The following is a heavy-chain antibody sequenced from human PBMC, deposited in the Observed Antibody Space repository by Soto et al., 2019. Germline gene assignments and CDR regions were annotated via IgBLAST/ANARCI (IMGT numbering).Heavy chain of an antibody. J-gene: IGHJ6*03. CDR2: IYPGDSDT. CDR1: GYSFTSYW. Sequence: PGESLKISCKGSGYSFTSYWIGWVRQMPGKGLEWMGIIYPGDSDTRYSPSFRGQVTISADKSISTAYLQWSSLKASDTAMYYCARQSYAGTKYYYYYYMDVWGKGTTVTVSS. V-gene: IGHV5-51*01. D-gene: IGHD1-7*01. CDR3: ARQSYAGTKYYYYYYMDV.